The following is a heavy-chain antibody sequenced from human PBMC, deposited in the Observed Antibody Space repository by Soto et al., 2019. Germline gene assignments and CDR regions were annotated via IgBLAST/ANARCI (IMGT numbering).Heavy chain of an antibody. CDR1: GYTFTSYD. Sequence: ASVKVSCKASGYTFTSYDINWVRQATGQGLEWMGWMNPNSGNTGYAQKFQGRVTMTRNTSISTAYMELSSLRSEDTAVYYCAKDITIFGGVTNMAVWGKGTTVPVPS. D-gene: IGHD3-3*01. V-gene: IGHV1-8*01. CDR3: AKDITIFGGVTNMAV. CDR2: MNPNSGNT. J-gene: IGHJ6*03.